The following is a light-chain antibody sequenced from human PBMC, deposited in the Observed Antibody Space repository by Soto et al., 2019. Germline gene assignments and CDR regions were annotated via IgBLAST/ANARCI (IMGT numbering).Light chain of an antibody. CDR1: QDIGSV. J-gene: IGKJ5*01. Sequence: ASERTRAPSSLSASIGDTVTITCRASQDIGSVLAWYQQKPGTAPKVLISGASDLHGGVPSRFSGSGSRTDFTLTITHLQSEDFATYYCQHYLYYPITFGQGTRLEIK. V-gene: IGKV1-8*01. CDR3: QHYLYYPIT. CDR2: GAS.